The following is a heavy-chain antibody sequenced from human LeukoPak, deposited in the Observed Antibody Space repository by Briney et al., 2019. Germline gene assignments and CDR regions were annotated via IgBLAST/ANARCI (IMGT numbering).Heavy chain of an antibody. J-gene: IGHJ4*02. Sequence: PSETLSLTCAVYGGSFSGYYWSWIRQPPGKGLEWIGEINHSGSTNYNPSLKSRVTISVDTSKNQFSLKLSSVTAADTAVYYCAREGGSSSWDDYWGQGTLVTVSS. V-gene: IGHV4-34*01. CDR2: INHSGST. CDR1: GGSFSGYY. D-gene: IGHD6-13*01. CDR3: AREGGSSSWDDY.